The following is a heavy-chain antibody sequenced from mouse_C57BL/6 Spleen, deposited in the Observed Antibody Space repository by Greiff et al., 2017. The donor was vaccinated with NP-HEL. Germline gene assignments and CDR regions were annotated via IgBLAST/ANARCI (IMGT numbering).Heavy chain of an antibody. CDR3: ARDRGDYDEFGFAY. Sequence: EVQGVESGGGLVKPGGSLKLSCAASGFTFSSYAMSWVRQTPEKRLEWVATISDGGSYTYYPDNVKGRFTISRDNAKNNLYLQMSHLKSEDTAMYYCARDRGDYDEFGFAYWGQGTLVTVSA. V-gene: IGHV5-4*01. CDR1: GFTFSSYA. D-gene: IGHD2-4*01. J-gene: IGHJ3*01. CDR2: ISDGGSYT.